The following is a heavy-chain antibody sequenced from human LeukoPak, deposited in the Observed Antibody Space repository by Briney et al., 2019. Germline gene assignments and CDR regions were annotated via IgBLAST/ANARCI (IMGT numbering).Heavy chain of an antibody. V-gene: IGHV6-1*01. CDR1: GDSVSSNSAA. J-gene: IGHJ6*03. Sequence: SQTLSLTCAISGDSVSSNSAAWNWIRQSPSRGLEWLGRTYYRSKWYNDYAVSVKSRITINPDTSKNQFSLQLNSVTPEDTAVYYCARGHILEQWLVGARSPYYYYYMDVWGKGTTVTISS. CDR2: TYYRSKWYN. D-gene: IGHD6-19*01. CDR3: ARGHILEQWLVGARSPYYYYYMDV.